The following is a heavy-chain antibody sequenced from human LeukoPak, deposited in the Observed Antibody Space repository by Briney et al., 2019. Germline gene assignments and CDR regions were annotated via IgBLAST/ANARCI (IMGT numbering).Heavy chain of an antibody. D-gene: IGHD6-6*01. Sequence: SVKVSCKASGGTFSSYAISWVRQAPGQGLEWMGGIIPIFGTANYAQKFQGRVTITTDESTSTAYMELSSLRSEDTAVYYCAREPLIAARHLVGAFDIWGQGTMVTVSS. V-gene: IGHV1-69*05. CDR1: GGTFSSYA. J-gene: IGHJ3*02. CDR2: IIPIFGTA. CDR3: AREPLIAARHLVGAFDI.